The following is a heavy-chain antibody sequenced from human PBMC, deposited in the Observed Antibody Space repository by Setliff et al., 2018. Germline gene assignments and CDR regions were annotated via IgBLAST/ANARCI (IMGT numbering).Heavy chain of an antibody. J-gene: IGHJ5*02. CDR3: AFEYGTSKRFDP. V-gene: IGHV1-69*05. CDR2: IIPMFGTP. Sequence: GASVKVSCKASGGTFSNYAISWVRQAPGQGLEWMGGIIPMFGTPAYTQKFQDRVTITTDESTSTAYMELNSLTSEDTALYYCAFEYGTSKRFDPWSQGTLVTVSS. D-gene: IGHD3-10*01. CDR1: GGTFSNYA.